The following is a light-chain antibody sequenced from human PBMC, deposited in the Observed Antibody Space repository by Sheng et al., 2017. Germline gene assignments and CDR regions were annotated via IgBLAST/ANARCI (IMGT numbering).Light chain of an antibody. CDR3: QHYNNWPLT. Sequence: EIVLTQSPATLSLSPGERATLSCRASQSVSNNLAWYQQKPGQAPRLLIYDASTRATGIPARFSGSGSGTEFILTISSLQSEDFAVYYCQHYNNWPLTFGGGTKVEIK. J-gene: IGKJ4*01. V-gene: IGKV3-15*01. CDR2: DAS. CDR1: QSVSNN.